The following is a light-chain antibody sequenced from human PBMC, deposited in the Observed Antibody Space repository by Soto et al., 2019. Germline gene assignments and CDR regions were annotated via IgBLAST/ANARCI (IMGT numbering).Light chain of an antibody. CDR2: EVT. CDR1: SSDIGSYDY. V-gene: IGLV2-14*01. CDR3: AAWDDSLNGLV. J-gene: IGLJ3*02. Sequence: QSALTQPASVSGSPGQSITISCTGTSSDIGSYDYVSWYQQHPGKAPNLIIYEVTDRPSGVSNRFSGSKSGNTASLTISGLQAEDEADYYCAAWDDSLNGLVFGGGTKLTVL.